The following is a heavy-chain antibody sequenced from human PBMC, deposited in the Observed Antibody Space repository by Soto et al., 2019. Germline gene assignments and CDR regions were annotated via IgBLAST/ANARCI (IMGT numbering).Heavy chain of an antibody. Sequence: SVQVSCKASGYTFTGYYMHWVRQAPGQGLEWMGWINPNSGGTNYAQKFQGWVTMTRDTSISTAYMELSRLRSDDTAVYYCAREGIQLWLDYYYYYGMDVWGQGTTVTVSS. CDR3: AREGIQLWLDYYYYYGMDV. CDR2: INPNSGGT. CDR1: GYTFTGYY. D-gene: IGHD5-18*01. J-gene: IGHJ6*02. V-gene: IGHV1-2*04.